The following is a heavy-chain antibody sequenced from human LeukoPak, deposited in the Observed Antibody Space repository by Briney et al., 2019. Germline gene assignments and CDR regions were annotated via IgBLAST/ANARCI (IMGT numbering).Heavy chain of an antibody. CDR1: GGSTSTYY. CDR3: ARVVGRYCSSTSCYIDY. V-gene: IGHV4-59*01. Sequence: SETLSLTCTVSGGSTSTYYWSWLRQPPGKGLEWIGYIYDSGSTNYNPSLKSRVTISEDTSKRQFSLNLRSVTAADTAVYYCARVVGRYCSSTSCYIDYWGQGTLVTVSS. D-gene: IGHD2-2*01. CDR2: IYDSGST. J-gene: IGHJ4*02.